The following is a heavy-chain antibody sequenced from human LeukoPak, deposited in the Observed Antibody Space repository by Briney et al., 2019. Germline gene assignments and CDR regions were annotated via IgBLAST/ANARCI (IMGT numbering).Heavy chain of an antibody. D-gene: IGHD4-11*01. CDR1: GFTFSDHY. CDR2: ISSSGTTI. V-gene: IGHV3-11*01. Sequence: GGSLRLSCAASGFTFSDHYMSWIRQAPGKGLEWLSYISSSGTTIYYTDSVKGRFTISRDNAKNSLYLQMNSLRAEDTAVYYCARGIRQYAKSYFDYWGQGTLVAVSS. CDR3: ARGIRQYAKSYFDY. J-gene: IGHJ4*02.